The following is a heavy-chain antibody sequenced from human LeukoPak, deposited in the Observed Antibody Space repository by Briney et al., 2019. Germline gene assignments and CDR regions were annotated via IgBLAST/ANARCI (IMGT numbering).Heavy chain of an antibody. CDR3: PKDSPATGSRGYGGCDP. D-gene: IGHD5-12*01. V-gene: IGHV3-23*01. CDR2: ISGSGGST. Sequence: GGSLRLSCAASGFTFSSYAMSWVRQAPGKGLEWVSAISGSGGSTYYADSVKGRFTISRDNSKNTLYLQMNSLRAEDTAVYYCPKDSPATGSRGYGGCDPWSQATLVT. CDR1: GFTFSSYA. J-gene: IGHJ5*02.